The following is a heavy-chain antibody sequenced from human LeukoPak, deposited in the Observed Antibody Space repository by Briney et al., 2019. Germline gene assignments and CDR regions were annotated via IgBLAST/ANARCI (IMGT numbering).Heavy chain of an antibody. CDR1: GFTFSSYA. CDR2: ISGSGGST. J-gene: IGHJ1*01. V-gene: IGHV3-23*01. CDR3: ARNGREARHFQH. D-gene: IGHD6-6*01. Sequence: PGGSLRLSCAASGFTFSSYAMSWVRQAPGKGLEWVSAISGSGGSTYYADSVKGRFTISRDNSKNTLYLQMNSLRAEDTAVYYCARNGREARHFQHWGQGTLVTVSS.